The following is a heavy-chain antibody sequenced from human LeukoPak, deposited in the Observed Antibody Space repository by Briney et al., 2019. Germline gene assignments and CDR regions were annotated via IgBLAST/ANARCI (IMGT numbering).Heavy chain of an antibody. CDR1: GFTFSTYSMN. Sequence: GSLRLSCAASGFTFSTYSMNWVRQPPGKGLEWIGSIYYSGSTYYNPSLKSRLTISVDTSKNQFSLKLSSVTAADTAVYFCARLSSGATDFDYWGQGTLVTVSS. D-gene: IGHD6-25*01. CDR3: ARLSSGATDFDY. J-gene: IGHJ4*02. V-gene: IGHV4-39*01. CDR2: IYYSGST.